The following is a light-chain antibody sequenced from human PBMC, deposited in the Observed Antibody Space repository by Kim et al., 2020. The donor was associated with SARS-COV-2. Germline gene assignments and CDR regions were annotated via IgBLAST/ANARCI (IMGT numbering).Light chain of an antibody. J-gene: IGKJ1*01. CDR1: QTIKNY. CDR3: QQTYETPWT. V-gene: IGKV1-39*01. CDR2: ATS. Sequence: SSLGDRVTITCRASQTIKNYLNWYQHKPGKAPKLLIYATSISQSGVPSRFSGSGSETDFTLTISSLQPDDFATYYCQQTYETPWTFGQGTKVEIK.